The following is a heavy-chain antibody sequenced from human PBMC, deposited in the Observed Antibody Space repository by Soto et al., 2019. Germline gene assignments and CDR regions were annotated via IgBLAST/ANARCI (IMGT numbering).Heavy chain of an antibody. CDR1: GFTFSTYN. Sequence: EVQLVESGGGLVTPGGSLRLSCAASGFTFSTYNMNWVRQAPGKGLEWVSSITTNTYIYYEDSVKGRFTISRDDAKNSLYLQMNSLRAEDTAVYYCASEVGVAGPDNWNYVSNYYRYMDVWGKGTTVTVSS. V-gene: IGHV3-21*01. CDR2: ITTNTYI. J-gene: IGHJ6*03. CDR3: ASEVGVAGPDNWNYVSNYYRYMDV. D-gene: IGHD1-7*01.